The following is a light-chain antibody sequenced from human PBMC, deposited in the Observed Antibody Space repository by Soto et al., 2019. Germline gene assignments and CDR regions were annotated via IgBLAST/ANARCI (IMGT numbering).Light chain of an antibody. J-gene: IGKJ2*01. Sequence: DIRLTQSPSFLSASVGDSVSITCRASQGINSYLAWYQQKPGKAPKLLIYGASTLQSGVPSRFSGSGSGTEFSLTISSLQPEDFATYYCQQLNSYPRTFGQGTKVELK. V-gene: IGKV1-9*01. CDR2: GAS. CDR1: QGINSY. CDR3: QQLNSYPRT.